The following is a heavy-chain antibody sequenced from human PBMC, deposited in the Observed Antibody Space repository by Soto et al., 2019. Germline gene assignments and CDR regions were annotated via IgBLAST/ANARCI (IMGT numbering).Heavy chain of an antibody. D-gene: IGHD5-12*01. CDR3: ARVTMDIVATIIDYYYGMDV. J-gene: IGHJ6*02. Sequence: SVKVSCKASGGTFNSYAISWVRQAPGQGLEWMGGIIPIIGTANYAQKFQGRVTITADESTSTAYMELSSLRSEDTAVYYCARVTMDIVATIIDYYYGMDVWGQGTTVTVSS. CDR2: IIPIIGTA. CDR1: GGTFNSYA. V-gene: IGHV1-69*13.